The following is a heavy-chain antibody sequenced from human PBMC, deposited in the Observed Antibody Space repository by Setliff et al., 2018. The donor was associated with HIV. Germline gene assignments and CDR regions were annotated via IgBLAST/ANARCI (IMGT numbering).Heavy chain of an antibody. CDR2: IIPIFGTA. D-gene: IGHD3-10*01. CDR3: ATVIYYSSGSYSLDY. V-gene: IGHV1-69*06. Sequence: ASVKVSCKASGDTLSNYAISWVRQAPGQGLEWMGGIIPIFGTANYAQKFEGRVTITADKSTGKAYLEVSSLRSEDTAVYNCATVIYYSSGSYSLDYWGQPTLVTVSS. J-gene: IGHJ4*02. CDR1: GDTLSNYA.